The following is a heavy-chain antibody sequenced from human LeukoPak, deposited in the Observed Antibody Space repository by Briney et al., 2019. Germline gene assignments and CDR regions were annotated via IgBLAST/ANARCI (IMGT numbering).Heavy chain of an antibody. CDR3: ARWAMANYYYYMDV. V-gene: IGHV1-2*02. D-gene: IGHD5-18*01. CDR1: GDTFTGYY. Sequence: ASVKVSCKASGDTFTGYYMHWVRPAPGQGLEWMGWINPNSGGTNYAQKFQGRVTMTRDTSISTAYMELSRLRSDDTAVYYCARWAMANYYYYMDVWGKGTTVTVSS. CDR2: INPNSGGT. J-gene: IGHJ6*03.